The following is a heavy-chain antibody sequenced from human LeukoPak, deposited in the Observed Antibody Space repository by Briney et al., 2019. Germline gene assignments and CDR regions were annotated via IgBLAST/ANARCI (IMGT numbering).Heavy chain of an antibody. CDR2: INPSGGST. Sequence: AASVKVSCKASGGTFSSYAISWVRQAPGQGLEWMGIINPSGGSTSYAQKFQGRVTMTRDMSTSTVYMELSSLRSEDTAVYYCARDLIRYCGGDCYSVGYWGQGTLVTVSS. J-gene: IGHJ4*02. V-gene: IGHV1-46*01. CDR3: ARDLIRYCGGDCYSVGY. D-gene: IGHD2-21*02. CDR1: GGTFSSYA.